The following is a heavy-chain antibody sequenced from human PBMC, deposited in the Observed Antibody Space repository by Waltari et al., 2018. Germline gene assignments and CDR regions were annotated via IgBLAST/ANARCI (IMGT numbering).Heavy chain of an antibody. D-gene: IGHD2-15*01. CDR2: VDPEDGET. Sequence: EVQLVQSGAEVKKPGATVKISCKVSGYTFTDYYMHWVQQAPGKGLEWMGLVDPEDGETIYAEKFQGRVTITADTSTDTAYMELSSLRSEDTAVYYCAIGYCSGGSCSSYYYYGMDVWGQGTTVTVSS. V-gene: IGHV1-69-2*01. CDR3: AIGYCSGGSCSSYYYYGMDV. J-gene: IGHJ6*02. CDR1: GYTFTDYY.